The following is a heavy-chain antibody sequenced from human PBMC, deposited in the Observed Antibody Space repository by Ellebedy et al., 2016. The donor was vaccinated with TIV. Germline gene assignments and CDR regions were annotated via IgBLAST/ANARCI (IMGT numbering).Heavy chain of an antibody. Sequence: AASVKVSCKASGYTFSGYYIHWARQAPGQGPEWMGWINPTGGGTNFAQKFQGWVTMTRDTSISTAYMELSWLRSDDTAVYFCARVGSGETAFDIWGQGTMVTVSS. V-gene: IGHV1-2*04. D-gene: IGHD3-10*01. CDR1: GYTFSGYY. CDR2: INPTGGGT. CDR3: ARVGSGETAFDI. J-gene: IGHJ3*02.